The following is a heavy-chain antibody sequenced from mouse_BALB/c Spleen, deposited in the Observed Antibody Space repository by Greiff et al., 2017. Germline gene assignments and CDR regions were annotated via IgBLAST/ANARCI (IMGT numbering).Heavy chain of an antibody. V-gene: IGHV5-9-3*01. Sequence: EVNLVESGGGLVKPGGSLKLSCAASGFTFSSYAMSWVRQTPEKRLEWVATISSGGSYTYYPDSVKGRFTISRDNAKNTLYLQMSSLRSEDTAMYYCARQKGNYDYWGQGTTLTVSS. J-gene: IGHJ2*01. D-gene: IGHD2-1*01. CDR3: ARQKGNYDY. CDR2: ISSGGSYT. CDR1: GFTFSSYA.